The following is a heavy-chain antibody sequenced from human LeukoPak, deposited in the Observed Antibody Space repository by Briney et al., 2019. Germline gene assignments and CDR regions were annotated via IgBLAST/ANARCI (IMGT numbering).Heavy chain of an antibody. Sequence: SGPTLVKPTEPLTLTCTFSGFSLRSNPIGVGWIRQPPGKALEWLALIYWDDDKRYRPSLQSRLTITKDTSKNQVVLTMTNMDPVDTATYFCAHRLDLVGNWHSGAFDFWGRGTMVTVSS. CDR3: AHRLDLVGNWHSGAFDF. CDR1: GFSLRSNPIG. V-gene: IGHV2-5*02. J-gene: IGHJ3*01. CDR2: IYWDDDK. D-gene: IGHD1/OR15-1a*01.